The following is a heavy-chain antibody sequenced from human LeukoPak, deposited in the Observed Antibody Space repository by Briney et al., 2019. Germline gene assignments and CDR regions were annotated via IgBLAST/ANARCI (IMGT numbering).Heavy chain of an antibody. J-gene: IGHJ4*02. CDR2: TYYRSKWYN. V-gene: IGHV6-1*01. CDR3: TRGTGTFDY. D-gene: IGHD7-27*01. CDR1: GDSVSSNIAA. Sequence: SQTLSLTCAISGDSVSSNIAAWNWIRQSPSSGLEWLGRTYYRSKWYNDYAASVRSRITINQDTSKNHFSLQLSSVTPDDTAMYYCTRGTGTFDYWGQGILVTVSS.